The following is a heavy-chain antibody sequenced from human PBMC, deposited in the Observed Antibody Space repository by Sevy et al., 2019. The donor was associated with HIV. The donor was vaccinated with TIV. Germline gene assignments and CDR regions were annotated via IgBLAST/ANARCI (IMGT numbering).Heavy chain of an antibody. Sequence: GESLKISCAASGFNFSIYGMHWVRQAPGKGLEWVAIIYFHGSMKYYVDSVKGRFTISRDNSKNTLYLQMNSLRAEDTAVYYCVRGRDYGNFDYWGQGTLVTVSS. CDR2: IYFHGSMK. CDR1: GFNFSIYG. D-gene: IGHD3-10*01. CDR3: VRGRDYGNFDY. V-gene: IGHV3-33*01. J-gene: IGHJ4*02.